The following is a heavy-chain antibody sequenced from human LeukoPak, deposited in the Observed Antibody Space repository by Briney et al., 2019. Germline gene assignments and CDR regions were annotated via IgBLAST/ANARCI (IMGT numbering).Heavy chain of an antibody. Sequence: GGSLRLSCAASGFTFSSYAMSWVRQAPGKGLEWVSAISGSGGSTYYADSVKGRFTISRDNYKNTLYLQMNSLRAEDTAVYYCAGAWFGESYYYGMDVWGQGTTVTVSS. CDR2: ISGSGGST. J-gene: IGHJ6*02. CDR3: AGAWFGESYYYGMDV. CDR1: GFTFSSYA. D-gene: IGHD3-10*01. V-gene: IGHV3-23*01.